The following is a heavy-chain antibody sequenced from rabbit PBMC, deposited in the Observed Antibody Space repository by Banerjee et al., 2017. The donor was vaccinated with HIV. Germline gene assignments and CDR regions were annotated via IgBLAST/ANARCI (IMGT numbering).Heavy chain of an antibody. V-gene: IGHV1S45*01. CDR1: GFTISSSYW. CDR3: ARDLAGVIGWNFNL. D-gene: IGHD4-1*01. J-gene: IGHJ4*01. CDR2: IAAGSSGST. Sequence: QEQLEESGGDLVKPEGSLTLTCTASGFTISSSYWICWVRQAPGKGLEWIACIAAGSSGSTYYASWAKGRFTISKTSSTSVTLQMTSLTAADTATYFCARDLAGVIGWNFNLWGPGTLVTVS.